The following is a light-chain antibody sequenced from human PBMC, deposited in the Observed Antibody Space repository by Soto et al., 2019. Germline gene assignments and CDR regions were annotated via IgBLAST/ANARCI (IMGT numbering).Light chain of an antibody. CDR2: EVS. CDR1: SSDVGGYNY. CDR3: NSYTSKSTGV. V-gene: IGLV2-14*01. J-gene: IGLJ1*01. Sequence: QSALTQPASVSGSPGQSITISCTGTSSDVGGYNYVSWYQQHPGKAPKLIIYEVSNRPSGVPKRFSGSKSGTTASLTISGLQAEDEADYYCNSYTSKSTGVFGTGTKLTVL.